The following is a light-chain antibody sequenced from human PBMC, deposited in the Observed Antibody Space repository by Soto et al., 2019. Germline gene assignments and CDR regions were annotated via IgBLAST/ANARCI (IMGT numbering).Light chain of an antibody. Sequence: EIVLTQSPATLSLSPGEGATLSCRARQSISGNLAWYQQKPGLSPRLLIYHTSTRATGVPARFSGSGSGTEFSLTISSLQSEDSAVYYCQRYDNWPLTFGGGTKVDTK. CDR2: HTS. CDR1: QSISGN. J-gene: IGKJ4*01. CDR3: QRYDNWPLT. V-gene: IGKV3-15*01.